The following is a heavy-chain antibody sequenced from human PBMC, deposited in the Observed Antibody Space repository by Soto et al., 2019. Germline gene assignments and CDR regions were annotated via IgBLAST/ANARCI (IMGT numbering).Heavy chain of an antibody. D-gene: IGHD5-12*01. CDR1: GFTLSTYW. Sequence: EVQLVESGGGLVQPGGSLRLSCAASGFTLSTYWMHWVRQDPGKGLVWVSRINSDGSSTNYADSVKGRFTISRDNAKNTMYLQMNSLRAEDTAVYYWVRGSGCQAGVSAYWGQGTLVTVSS. J-gene: IGHJ4*02. CDR2: INSDGSST. CDR3: VRGSGCQAGVSAY. V-gene: IGHV3-74*01.